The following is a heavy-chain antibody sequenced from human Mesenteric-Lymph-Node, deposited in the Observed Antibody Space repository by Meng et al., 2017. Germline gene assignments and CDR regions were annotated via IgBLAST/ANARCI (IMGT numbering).Heavy chain of an antibody. CDR1: GFTFSSSW. D-gene: IGHD3-22*01. V-gene: IGHV3-52*01. CDR2: IKCDGSEK. Sequence: GESLKISCAASGFTFSSSWMHWVCQAPEKGLEWVADIKCDGSEKYYVDAVKGRLTISRDNAKNSLYLQVNSLRAEDMTVYYCVRGPITMIVVVAARARGRYFDLWGRGTLVTVS. J-gene: IGHJ2*01. CDR3: VRGPITMIVVVAARARGRYFDL.